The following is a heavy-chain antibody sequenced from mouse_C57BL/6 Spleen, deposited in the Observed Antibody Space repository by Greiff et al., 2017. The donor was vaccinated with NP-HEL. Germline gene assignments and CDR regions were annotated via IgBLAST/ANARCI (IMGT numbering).Heavy chain of an antibody. CDR3: TRYYYGSRAPLDY. CDR2: IDPETGGT. D-gene: IGHD1-1*01. Sequence: QVQLQQSGAELVRPGASVTLSCKASGYTFTDYEMHWVKQTPVHGLEWIGAIDPETGGTTYNQKFKGKATLTADKSSSTAYMQLRSLTSEDSAVYYCTRYYYGSRAPLDYWGQGTTLTVSS. J-gene: IGHJ2*01. V-gene: IGHV1-15*01. CDR1: GYTFTDYE.